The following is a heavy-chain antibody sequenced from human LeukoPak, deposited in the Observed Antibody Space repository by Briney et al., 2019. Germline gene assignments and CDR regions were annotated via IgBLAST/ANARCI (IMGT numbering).Heavy chain of an antibody. CDR1: GGSISSSSYY. Sequence: SETLSLTCTVSGGSISSSSYYWGWIRQPPGKGLEWIGSIYYSGSTYYNPSLKSRVTISVDTSKNQFSLKLSSVTAADTAVYYCARSHSSSSPLGGIDYWGQGTLVTVSS. D-gene: IGHD6-13*01. J-gene: IGHJ4*02. V-gene: IGHV4-39*07. CDR3: ARSHSSSSPLGGIDY. CDR2: IYYSGST.